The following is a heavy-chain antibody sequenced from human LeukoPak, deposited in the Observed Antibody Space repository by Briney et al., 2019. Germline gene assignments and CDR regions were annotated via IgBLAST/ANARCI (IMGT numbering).Heavy chain of an antibody. J-gene: IGHJ4*02. Sequence: ASVTVSCKASGYTFTAYYVHWVRQAPGQGLEWMGWINPNSGDTSSAQKFQGRVTMTRDTSISTVYMELSRLRSDDTAVYYCARDYIDPGNYTPLGYWGQGTLVTVSS. CDR3: ARDYIDPGNYTPLGY. D-gene: IGHD1-7*01. CDR2: INPNSGDT. CDR1: GYTFTAYY. V-gene: IGHV1-2*02.